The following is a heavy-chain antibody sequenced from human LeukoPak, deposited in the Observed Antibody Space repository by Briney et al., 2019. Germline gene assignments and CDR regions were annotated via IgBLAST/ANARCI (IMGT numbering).Heavy chain of an antibody. Sequence: SETLSLTCAVSGGSISSSNWWSWVRQPPGKGLEWIGEIYHSGSTNYNSSLQSRVTISVDTSKNQFSLRLSSVTAADTAIYYCARLSNDYGDYEGHYWGQGTLVTVSP. V-gene: IGHV4-4*02. CDR1: GGSISSSNW. CDR3: ARLSNDYGDYEGHY. CDR2: IYHSGST. J-gene: IGHJ4*02. D-gene: IGHD4-17*01.